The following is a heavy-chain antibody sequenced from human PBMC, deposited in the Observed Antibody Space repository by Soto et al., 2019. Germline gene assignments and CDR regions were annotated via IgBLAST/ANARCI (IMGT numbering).Heavy chain of an antibody. D-gene: IGHD2-15*01. CDR3: ARGYCSGGSCYSPNSIKTTTYYYYYMDV. Sequence: PSETLSLTCAVYGGSFSGYYWSWIRQPPGKGLEWIGEINHSGSTNYNPSLKSRVTISVDTSKNQFSLKLSSVTAADTAVYYCARGYCSGGSCYSPNSIKTTTYYYYYMDVWGKGTTVT. V-gene: IGHV4-34*01. J-gene: IGHJ6*03. CDR2: INHSGST. CDR1: GGSFSGYY.